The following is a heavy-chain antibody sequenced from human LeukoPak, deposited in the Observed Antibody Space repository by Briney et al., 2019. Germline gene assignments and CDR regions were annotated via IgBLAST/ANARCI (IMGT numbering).Heavy chain of an antibody. J-gene: IGHJ5*02. Sequence: SETLSLTCTVSGGSISSGDYYWSWIRQPPGKGLEWIGYIYYSGSTYYNPSLKSRVTISVDTSKNQFSLKLSSVTAADTAVYYCATGRGEKLNWFDPWGQGTLVTVSS. CDR3: ATGRGEKLNWFDP. CDR2: IYYSGST. V-gene: IGHV4-30-4*01. CDR1: GGSISSGDYY. D-gene: IGHD3-10*01.